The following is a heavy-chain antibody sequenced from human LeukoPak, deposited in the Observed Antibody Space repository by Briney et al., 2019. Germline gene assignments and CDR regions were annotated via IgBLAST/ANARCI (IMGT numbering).Heavy chain of an antibody. Sequence: GGSLRLSCAASGFTFSSYSMNWVRQAPGKGLEWVSYITSSSITIYYADSVKGRFTISRDNAKNSLYLQMNSLRDEDTAVYYCARDSPCGDYPFDYWGQGTLVTVSS. V-gene: IGHV3-48*02. D-gene: IGHD4-17*01. J-gene: IGHJ4*02. CDR2: ITSSSITI. CDR1: GFTFSSYS. CDR3: ARDSPCGDYPFDY.